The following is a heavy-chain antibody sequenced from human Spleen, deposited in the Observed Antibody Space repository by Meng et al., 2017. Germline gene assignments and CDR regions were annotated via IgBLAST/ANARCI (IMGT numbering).Heavy chain of an antibody. CDR1: GFTFSSYW. J-gene: IGHJ4*02. CDR3: AKEYCSGGSCYSFWTYGY. V-gene: IGHV3-23*01. CDR2: ISGSGGST. Sequence: GESLKISCVASGFTFSSYWMHWVRQDPGKGLEWVSAISGSGGSTYYADSVKGRFTISRDNSKNTLYLQMNSLRAEDTAVYYCAKEYCSGGSCYSFWTYGYWGQGTLVTVSS. D-gene: IGHD2-15*01.